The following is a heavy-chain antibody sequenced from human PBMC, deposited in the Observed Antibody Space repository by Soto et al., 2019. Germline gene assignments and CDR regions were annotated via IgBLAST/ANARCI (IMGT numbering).Heavy chain of an antibody. CDR3: SRSLNRVAKISGSSSVNGP. CDR2: IYDSGCT. Sequence: SETLSLTCAVYGGSVSGYYWNWIRQPPGKELEWIGEIYDSGCTNYNPSLKSRVTMSVDKSKNQFSLKLNSVTAADTAVYYCSRSLNRVAKISGSSSVNGPWGQRTLVTVSS. D-gene: IGHD2-2*01. V-gene: IGHV4-34*01. J-gene: IGHJ5*02. CDR1: GGSVSGYY.